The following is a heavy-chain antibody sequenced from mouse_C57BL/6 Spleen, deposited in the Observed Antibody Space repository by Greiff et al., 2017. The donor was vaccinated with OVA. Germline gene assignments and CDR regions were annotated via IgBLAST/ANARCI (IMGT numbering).Heavy chain of an antibody. CDR3: ARHGDYYGSSYSWYFDV. D-gene: IGHD1-1*01. J-gene: IGHJ1*03. V-gene: IGHV5-6*01. CDR1: GFTFSSYG. CDR2: ISSGGSYI. Sequence: EVQRVESGGDLVKPGGSLKLSCAASGFTFSSYGMSWVRQTPDKRLGWVAIISSGGSYIYYPDSAMGRLTIPRDNATNTLYRQMSSQKYEDTAMYYGARHGDYYGSSYSWYFDVWGTGTTVTVSS.